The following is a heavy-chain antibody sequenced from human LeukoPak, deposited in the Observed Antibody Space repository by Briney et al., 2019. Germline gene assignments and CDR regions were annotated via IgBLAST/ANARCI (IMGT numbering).Heavy chain of an antibody. D-gene: IGHD1-26*01. CDR1: GFTFSSYA. CDR3: ARDSARIIDC. CDR2: VSYDGSIK. Sequence: SGGSLRLSCAASGFTFSSYALHWVRQAPNKGLEWVAIVSYDGSIKYYADSVKGRFTISRDNSKNTLYLQMNSLRAEDTAVYYCARDSARIIDCWGQGTLVTVSS. J-gene: IGHJ4*02. V-gene: IGHV3-30-3*01.